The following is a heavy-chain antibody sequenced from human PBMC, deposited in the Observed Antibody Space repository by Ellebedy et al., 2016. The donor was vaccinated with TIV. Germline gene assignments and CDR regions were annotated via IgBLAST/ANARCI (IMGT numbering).Heavy chain of an antibody. V-gene: IGHV4-30-4*01. D-gene: IGHD5-12*01. J-gene: IGHJ4*02. Sequence: LRLXXTVSGGSISSGDYYWSWIRQPPGKGLEWIGYIYYSGSTYYNPSLKSRVTISVDTSKNQFSLKLSSATAADTAVYYCARVGYSGYPSKYYFDYWGQGTLVTVSS. CDR2: IYYSGST. CDR1: GGSISSGDYY. CDR3: ARVGYSGYPSKYYFDY.